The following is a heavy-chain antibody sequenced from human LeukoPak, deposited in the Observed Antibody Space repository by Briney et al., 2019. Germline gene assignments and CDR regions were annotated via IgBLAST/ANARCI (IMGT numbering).Heavy chain of an antibody. CDR1: GFTVSSNY. V-gene: IGHV3-66*01. D-gene: IGHD5-18*01. CDR2: IYSGGST. J-gene: IGHJ4*02. Sequence: GGSLRLSCAASGFTVSSNYMSWVRQAPGKGLEWVSVIYSGGSTYYADSVKGRFTISRDNSKNTLYLQMNSLRAEDTAVYYCARSGGSIQLWPHYFDYWGQGTLVTVSS. CDR3: ARSGGSIQLWPHYFDY.